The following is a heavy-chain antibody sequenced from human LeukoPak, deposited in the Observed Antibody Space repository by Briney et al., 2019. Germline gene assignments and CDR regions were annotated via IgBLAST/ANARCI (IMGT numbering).Heavy chain of an antibody. CDR2: INHSGST. D-gene: IGHD3-3*01. V-gene: IGHV4-34*01. CDR1: GGSFSGYY. Sequence: PSETLSLTCAVYGGSFSGYYWSWIRQPPGKGLEWIGEINHSGSTNYNPSLKSRVTISVDTSKNQFSLKLSSVTAADTAVYYCARGITIFGVVIRNSRPFDYWGQGTLVTVSS. J-gene: IGHJ4*02. CDR3: ARGITIFGVVIRNSRPFDY.